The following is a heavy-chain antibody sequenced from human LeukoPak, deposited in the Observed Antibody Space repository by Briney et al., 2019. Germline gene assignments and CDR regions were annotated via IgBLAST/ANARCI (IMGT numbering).Heavy chain of an antibody. V-gene: IGHV3-74*01. CDR1: GFTFSSYW. CDR3: AREVCGGDCYFPSQLINPGYYYGMDV. D-gene: IGHD2-21*02. J-gene: IGHJ6*02. CDR2: INSDGSST. Sequence: GGSLRLSCAASGFTFSSYWMHWVRQAPGKGLVWVSRINSDGSSTSYADSVKGRFTISRDNAKNTLYLQMNSLRAEDTAVYYCAREVCGGDCYFPSQLINPGYYYGMDVWGQGTTVTVSS.